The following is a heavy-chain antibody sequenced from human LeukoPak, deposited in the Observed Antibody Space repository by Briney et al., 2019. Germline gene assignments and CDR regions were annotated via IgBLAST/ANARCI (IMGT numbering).Heavy chain of an antibody. V-gene: IGHV3-66*01. D-gene: IGHD4-17*01. CDR1: GFTFSSYW. Sequence: GGSLRLSCAASGFTFSSYWMSWVRQAPGKGLEWVSVIYSGGSTYYADSVKGRFTISRDNSKNTLYLQMNSLRAEDTAVYYCARDDSPRVYGDYGMDVWGQGTTVTVSS. CDR3: ARDDSPRVYGDYGMDV. J-gene: IGHJ6*02. CDR2: IYSGGST.